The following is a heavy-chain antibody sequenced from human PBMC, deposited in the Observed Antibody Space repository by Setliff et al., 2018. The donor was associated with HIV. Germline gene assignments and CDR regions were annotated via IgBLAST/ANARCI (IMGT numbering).Heavy chain of an antibody. D-gene: IGHD1-1*01. CDR2: IYTSGST. CDR1: DDPINSFY. J-gene: IGHJ4*01. CDR3: AREGRGDPAVATTRIDY. Sequence: SETLSLTCTVSDDPINSFYWSWIRQPPGKGLGWIGYIYTSGSTNYNPSLKSRVTISVDTSKNQFSLKLSSVTDADTAVYFCAREGRGDPAVATTRIDYWGQGKLVTVSS. V-gene: IGHV4-4*09.